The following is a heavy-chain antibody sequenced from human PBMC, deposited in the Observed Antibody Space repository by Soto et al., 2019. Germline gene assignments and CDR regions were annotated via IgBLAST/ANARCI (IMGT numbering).Heavy chain of an antibody. CDR3: ANVRHDPTFDY. CDR2: ISGTGGTT. J-gene: IGHJ4*01. CDR1: GFTFSSYA. D-gene: IGHD3-10*02. V-gene: IGHV3-23*01. Sequence: GGSLRLSCAASGFTFSSYAMSWVRQAPGKGLEWVSAISGTGGTTYYADSVKGRFTISRDNSRNTLHLQMNSLRAEDTAVYYGANVRHDPTFDYWGHGTLVTVSS.